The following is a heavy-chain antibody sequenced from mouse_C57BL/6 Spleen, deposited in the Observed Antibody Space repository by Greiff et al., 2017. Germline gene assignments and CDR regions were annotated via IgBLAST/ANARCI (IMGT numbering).Heavy chain of an antibody. CDR3: ARGNPFAY. CDR2: INPNNGGT. V-gene: IGHV1-26*01. Sequence: VQLQQSGPELVKPGASVKISCKASGYTFTDYYMNWVKQSHGKSLEWIGDINPNNGGTSYNQKFKGKATLTVDTSSSTAYMEHRSLTSEDSAVYYCARGNPFAYWGQGTLVTVSA. CDR1: GYTFTDYY. J-gene: IGHJ3*01.